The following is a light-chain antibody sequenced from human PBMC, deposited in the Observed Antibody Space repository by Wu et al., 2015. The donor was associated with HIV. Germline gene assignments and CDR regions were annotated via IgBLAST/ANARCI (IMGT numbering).Light chain of an antibody. V-gene: IGKV3-20*01. CDR1: QSVSSSS. CDR2: GAS. Sequence: EIVLTQSPGTLSLSPGERATLSCRASQSVSSSSLAWYQQKPGQAPRLLIYGASTRATGIPDRFSGSGPGTDFTLTISRPEPEDFAVYYCQQYGSSPRTFGQGTKVEIK. CDR3: QQYGSSPRT. J-gene: IGKJ1*01.